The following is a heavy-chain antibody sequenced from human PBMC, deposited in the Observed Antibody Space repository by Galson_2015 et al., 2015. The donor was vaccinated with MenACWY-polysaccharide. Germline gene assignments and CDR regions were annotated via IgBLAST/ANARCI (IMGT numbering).Heavy chain of an antibody. V-gene: IGHV4-39*01. CDR3: ARQGGSGRSHDY. J-gene: IGHJ4*02. Sequence: ETLSHTCTVSGGSISSSSYYWGWIRQPPGKGLEWIGTIYYGGSTYYNPSLKSRVTISVDTSKNQFSLKLTSVTAADTAVYYCARQGGSGRSHDYWGQGTLVTVSS. CDR2: IYYGGST. D-gene: IGHD5-12*01. CDR1: GGSISSSSYY.